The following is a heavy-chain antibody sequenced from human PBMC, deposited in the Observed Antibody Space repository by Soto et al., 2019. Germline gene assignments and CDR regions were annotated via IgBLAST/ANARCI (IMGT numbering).Heavy chain of an antibody. D-gene: IGHD2-21*02. V-gene: IGHV3-33*01. CDR1: GFSFSSYG. Sequence: QVQLVDSGGGVVQPGRSLRLSCATAGFSFSSYGMHWVRQAHGKGLEGVAMIWFAGRKQNYADSVKGRFTISRDNSKTTLYLQMNNLRAYDTAVYYCARDRLSGDPLNYYHYGLDVWGQGTTVTVSS. CDR3: ARDRLSGDPLNYYHYGLDV. CDR2: IWFAGRKQ. J-gene: IGHJ6*02.